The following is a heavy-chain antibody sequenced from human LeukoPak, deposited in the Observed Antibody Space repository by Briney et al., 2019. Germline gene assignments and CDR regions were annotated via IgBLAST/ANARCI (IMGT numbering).Heavy chain of an antibody. CDR2: INHSGST. V-gene: IGHV4-34*01. D-gene: IGHD5-18*01. J-gene: IGHJ6*03. Sequence: SETLSLTCAVYGGSFSGYYWSWIRQPPGKGLEWIGEINHSGSTNYNPSLKSRVTISVDTSKNQFSLKLSSVTAADTAVYYCARGSGGYSYGWGVNYYYYYMDVWGKGTTVTISS. CDR1: GGSFSGYY. CDR3: ARGSGGYSYGWGVNYYYYYMDV.